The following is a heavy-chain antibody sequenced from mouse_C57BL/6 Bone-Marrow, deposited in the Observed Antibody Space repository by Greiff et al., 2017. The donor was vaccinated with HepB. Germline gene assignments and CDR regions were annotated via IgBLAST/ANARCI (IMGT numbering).Heavy chain of an antibody. J-gene: IGHJ4*01. CDR3: ARNGGDYDYYYAMDY. D-gene: IGHD2-4*01. CDR2: IWSGGST. Sequence: QVQLKESGPGLVQPSQSLSITCTVSGFSLTSYGVHWVRQSPGKGLEWLGVIWSGGSTDYNAAFISRLSISKDNSKSQVFFKMNSLQADDTAIYYCARNGGDYDYYYAMDYWGQGTSVTVSS. CDR1: GFSLTSYG. V-gene: IGHV2-2*01.